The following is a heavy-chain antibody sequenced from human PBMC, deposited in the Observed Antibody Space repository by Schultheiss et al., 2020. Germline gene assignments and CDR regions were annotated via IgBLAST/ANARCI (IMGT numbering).Heavy chain of an antibody. CDR1: GFTFSSYE. Sequence: GGSLRLSCAASGFTFSSYEMNWVRQAPGKGLEWVSYISSSGSTILNADFVKGRFTISRDNAKNSVHLQMNSLTAEDTAVYYCARDSDPSYCPGGYCHSSVDDGFDYWGQGTLVTVSS. D-gene: IGHD2-15*01. J-gene: IGHJ4*02. CDR3: ARDSDPSYCPGGYCHSSVDDGFDY. V-gene: IGHV3-48*03. CDR2: ISSSGSTI.